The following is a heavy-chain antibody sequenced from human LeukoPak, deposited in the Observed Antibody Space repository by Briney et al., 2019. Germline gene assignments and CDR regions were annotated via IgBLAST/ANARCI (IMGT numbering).Heavy chain of an antibody. CDR2: IQQNGGGK. CDR1: GFTFSSYA. J-gene: IGHJ4*02. CDR3: ATGGDLYCTTANCLPFDY. D-gene: IGHD2-8*01. V-gene: IGHV3-7*01. Sequence: GGSLRLSCAASGFTFSSYAMSWVRQAPGKGLEGVANIQQNGGGKHYVDSVKGRFTISRDNAKKSLYLQMDNLRAEDTAVYYCATGGDLYCTTANCLPFDYWGQGTLVTVSS.